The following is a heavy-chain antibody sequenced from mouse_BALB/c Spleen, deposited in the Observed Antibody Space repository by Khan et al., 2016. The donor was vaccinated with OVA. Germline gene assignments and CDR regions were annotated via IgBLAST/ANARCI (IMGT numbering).Heavy chain of an antibody. Sequence: QIQLVQSGPELKKPGETVKISCKASGYTFTNYGMNWVKQAPGKGLKWMGWINTYTGEPTYADDFKGRFVFYLETSARTAYLQINNLKNEDTTTYFGTGGEYWYFDVWGAGTTVTVSS. CDR3: TGGEYWYFDV. D-gene: IGHD2-13*01. CDR1: GYTFTNYG. V-gene: IGHV9-3-1*01. CDR2: INTYTGEP. J-gene: IGHJ1*01.